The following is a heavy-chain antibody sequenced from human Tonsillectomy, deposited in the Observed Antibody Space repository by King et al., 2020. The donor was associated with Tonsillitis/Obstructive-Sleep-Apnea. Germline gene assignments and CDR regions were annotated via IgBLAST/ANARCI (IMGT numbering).Heavy chain of an antibody. CDR3: AGNILAVCSTISCLHWFHP. Sequence: VQLQESGPGLVKPSETLSLTCTVSGGSISGYYWSWIRQPPGKGLEWIGYIYYTGSTNYNSSLKSRVTMSVDTSKNQFSLKPSSVTAADTAVYYFAGNILAVCSTISCLHWFHPWGQGTLVPVSS. CDR1: GGSISGYY. V-gene: IGHV4-59*01. D-gene: IGHD2-2*01. J-gene: IGHJ5*02. CDR2: IYYTGST.